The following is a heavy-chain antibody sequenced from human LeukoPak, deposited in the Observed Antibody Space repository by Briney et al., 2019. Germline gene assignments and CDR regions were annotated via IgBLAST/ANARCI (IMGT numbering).Heavy chain of an antibody. V-gene: IGHV3-13*01. CDR3: ARSSTDLEFGP. D-gene: IGHD3-3*01. CDR2: IGTAGDT. Sequence: GGSLRLSCVASGFTFSTYDMHWVRQATGEGLEWVSGIGTAGDTYYVDSVKGRFTISREDGKNSVYLHMNSLRAGATAVYYCARSSTDLEFGPWGQGTLVTVSS. J-gene: IGHJ5*02. CDR1: GFTFSTYD.